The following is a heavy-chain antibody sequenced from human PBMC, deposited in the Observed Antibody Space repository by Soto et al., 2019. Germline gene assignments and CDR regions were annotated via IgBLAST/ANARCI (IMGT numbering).Heavy chain of an antibody. D-gene: IGHD2-8*01. CDR2: ISSSSSYI. Sequence: LRLSCAASGFTFSSYSMNWVRQAPGKGLEWVSSISSSSSYIYYADSVKGRFTISRDNAKNSLYLQMNSLRDEDTAVYYCAGVCSPYYYYYYGMDVWGQGTTVTVSS. CDR1: GFTFSSYS. CDR3: AGVCSPYYYYYYGMDV. V-gene: IGHV3-21*01. J-gene: IGHJ6*02.